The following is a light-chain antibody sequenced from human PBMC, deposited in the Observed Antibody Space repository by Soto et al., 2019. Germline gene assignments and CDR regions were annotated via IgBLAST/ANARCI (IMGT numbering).Light chain of an antibody. CDR2: DVS. J-gene: IGLJ1*01. CDR3: CSYAGTPHV. Sequence: QSALTQPPSVSGSPGQSVTISCTGTSSDIGGYNYVSWYQQLPGKAPKLMIYDVSKRPSGVPDRFSGSNSGNTASLTISGLQDEDEDDYYCCSYAGTPHVFGTGTKLTVL. CDR1: SSDIGGYNY. V-gene: IGLV2-11*01.